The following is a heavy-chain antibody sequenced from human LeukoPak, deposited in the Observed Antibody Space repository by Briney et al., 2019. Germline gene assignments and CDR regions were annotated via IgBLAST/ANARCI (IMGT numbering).Heavy chain of an antibody. CDR3: AKDRSFYDIYDAFDI. V-gene: IGHV3-9*01. D-gene: IGHD3-9*01. J-gene: IGHJ3*02. CDR1: GFTFDDYA. Sequence: GRSLRLSCAASGFTFDDYAMHWVRQAPGKGLEWVSGISWNSGSIGYADSVKGRFTISRDNAKNSLYLQMNSLRAEDTALYYCAKDRSFYDIYDAFDIWGQGTMVTVSS. CDR2: ISWNSGSI.